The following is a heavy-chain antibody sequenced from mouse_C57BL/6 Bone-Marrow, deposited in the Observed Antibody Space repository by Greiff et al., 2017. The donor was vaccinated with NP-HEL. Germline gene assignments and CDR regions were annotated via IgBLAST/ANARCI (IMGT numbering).Heavy chain of an antibody. Sequence: VQLQQSGAELVRPGTSVKVSCKASGYAFTNYLIEWVKQRPGQGLEWIGVINPGSGGTNYNEKFKGKATLTADQSSSTAYMQLSSLTSEDSAVYFCAREGLYGIVLAWFAYWGQGTLVTVSA. D-gene: IGHD2-1*01. V-gene: IGHV1-54*01. J-gene: IGHJ3*01. CDR3: AREGLYGIVLAWFAY. CDR1: GYAFTNYL. CDR2: INPGSGGT.